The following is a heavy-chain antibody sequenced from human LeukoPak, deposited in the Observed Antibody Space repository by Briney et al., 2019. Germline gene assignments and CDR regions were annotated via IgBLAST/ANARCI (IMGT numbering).Heavy chain of an antibody. CDR1: GFTFRHYY. CDR2: IREDGGDD. V-gene: IGHV3-7*03. Sequence: PGGSLRLSCAASGFTFRHYYMNWVRLAPGKGLAWVANIREDGGDDTYEASVKGRFTISRDNAKNSLYLQMNSLRAEDTAVFYCARDQYDTWSRRGNFDSWGQGTLVIVSS. D-gene: IGHD3-3*01. J-gene: IGHJ4*02. CDR3: ARDQYDTWSRRGNFDS.